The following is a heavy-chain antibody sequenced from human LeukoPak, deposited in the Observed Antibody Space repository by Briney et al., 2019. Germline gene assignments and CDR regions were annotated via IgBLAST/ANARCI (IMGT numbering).Heavy chain of an antibody. V-gene: IGHV3-11*01. D-gene: IGHD3-10*01. Sequence: PGGSLRLSRAAAGFAFSDSYMGWIRQAPGKGLEWFSYISNSGSTRHYAASVKGRFTISRDNANNSLYLQMSSLRAEDTAVYYCGRVLGSYALNYWGQGTLVTVSS. CDR1: GFAFSDSY. CDR3: GRVLGSYALNY. CDR2: ISNSGSTR. J-gene: IGHJ4*02.